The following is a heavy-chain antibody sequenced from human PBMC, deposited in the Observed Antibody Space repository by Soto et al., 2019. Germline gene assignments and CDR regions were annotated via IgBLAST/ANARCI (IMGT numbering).Heavy chain of an antibody. CDR2: ISDSGNTV. J-gene: IGHJ5*02. D-gene: IGHD4-17*01. Sequence: QVQLVQSGGGLVKPGGSLRLSCAASGFTFSGYYMSWIRQAPGKGPEWVSYISDSGNTVYYADSVKGRFTISRDNVRDSLYLQMNSLRVEDTAVYYCARATQVVHGDYAWFDPWGQGTLVTVSS. CDR1: GFTFSGYY. CDR3: ARATQVVHGDYAWFDP. V-gene: IGHV3-11*01.